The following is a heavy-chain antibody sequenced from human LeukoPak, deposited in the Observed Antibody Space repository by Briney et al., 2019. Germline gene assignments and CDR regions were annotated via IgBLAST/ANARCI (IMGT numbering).Heavy chain of an antibody. CDR3: AKGRNEDGDAALNY. CDR2: ISGSGGNT. J-gene: IGHJ4*02. V-gene: IGHV3-23*01. CDR1: GFTFSSYA. Sequence: GGSRRLSGAAPGFTFSSYAMSWVRQAPGKGLEWVSSISGSGGNTFYADSGRGRFTISRDNSKNTLYLQMNSLRAEDTAAYHCAKGRNEDGDAALNYWGQGTLVTVSS. D-gene: IGHD4-17*01.